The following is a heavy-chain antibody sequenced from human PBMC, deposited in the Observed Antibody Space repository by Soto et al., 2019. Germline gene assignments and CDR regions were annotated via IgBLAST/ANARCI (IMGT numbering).Heavy chain of an antibody. D-gene: IGHD3-3*01. CDR3: ARDSQETYYDFWSGEYDI. CDR2: INPSGGST. V-gene: IGHV1-46*01. Sequence: GASVKVSWKASGYTFTSYYMHWVRQAPGQGLEWMGIINPSGGSTSYAQKLQGRVTMTRDTSTSTVYMELSSLRSEDTAVYYCARDSQETYYDFWSGEYDIWGQGTMVTVSS. J-gene: IGHJ3*02. CDR1: GYTFTSYY.